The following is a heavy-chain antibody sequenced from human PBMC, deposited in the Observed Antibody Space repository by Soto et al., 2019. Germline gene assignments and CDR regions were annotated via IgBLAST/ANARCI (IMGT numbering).Heavy chain of an antibody. CDR2: IYHSGST. CDR3: ARVGGYYDSRAFDY. J-gene: IGHJ4*02. D-gene: IGHD3-22*01. CDR1: GGSISSGGYS. Sequence: TSETLSLTCAVSGGSISSGGYSWSWIRQPPGKGLEWIGYIYHSGSTYYNPSLKSRVTISVDRSKNQFSLKLSSVTAADTAVYYCARVGGYYDSRAFDYWGQGTLVTVSS. V-gene: IGHV4-30-2*01.